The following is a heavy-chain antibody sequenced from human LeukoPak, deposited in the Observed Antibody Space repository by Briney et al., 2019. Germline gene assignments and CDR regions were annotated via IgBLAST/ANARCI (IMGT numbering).Heavy chain of an antibody. Sequence: GGSLRLSCAASGFTFSSYSMNWVRQAPGKGLEWVAVISYDGSNKYYADSVKGRFTISRDNSKNTLYLQMNSLRAEDTAVYYCAKEYYYDSSGYYWGQGTLVTVSS. CDR1: GFTFSSYS. J-gene: IGHJ4*02. CDR3: AKEYYYDSSGYY. CDR2: ISYDGSNK. V-gene: IGHV3-30*18. D-gene: IGHD3-22*01.